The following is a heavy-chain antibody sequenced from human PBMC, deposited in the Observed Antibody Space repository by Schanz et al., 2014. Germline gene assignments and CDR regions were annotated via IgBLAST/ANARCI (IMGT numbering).Heavy chain of an antibody. J-gene: IGHJ3*01. CDR2: TSTDGTKT. CDR3: TRDRGALINHNDALDL. CDR1: GFTFRGHA. D-gene: IGHD3-16*01. V-gene: IGHV3-30*04. Sequence: QVQLVESGGGVVQPGTSLRLSCAASGFTFRGHAMHWVRQAPGQGLEKVAVTSTDGTKTYYAASVRGRFTISRDNSKNTVYLQMNSLRSEATAVYYCTRDRGALINHNDALDLWGQGTTVAVSS.